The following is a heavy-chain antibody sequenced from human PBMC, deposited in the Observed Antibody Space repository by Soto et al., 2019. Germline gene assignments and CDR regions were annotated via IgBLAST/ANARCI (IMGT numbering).Heavy chain of an antibody. Sequence: GGSLRLTCAASGFTVSSNYMSWVRQAPGKGLEWVSVIYSGGSTYYADSVKGRFTISRDNSKNTLYLQMNSLRAEDTAVYYCARYEVGDGAFDIWGQGTMVTVSS. CDR2: IYSGGST. CDR1: GFTVSSNY. V-gene: IGHV3-53*01. J-gene: IGHJ3*02. CDR3: ARYEVGDGAFDI. D-gene: IGHD1-26*01.